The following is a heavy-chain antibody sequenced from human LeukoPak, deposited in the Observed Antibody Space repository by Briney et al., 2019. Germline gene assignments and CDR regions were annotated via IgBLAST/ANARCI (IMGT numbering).Heavy chain of an antibody. CDR1: GGSVINTNW. CDR2: VHLDGRT. D-gene: IGHD3-3*01. V-gene: IGHV4-4*02. CDR3: AREGGFYRPLDY. Sequence: PSETLSLTCGVSGGSVINTNWWTWVRQPPGKGLEWIGEVHLDGRTNYNPSLESRLTMSVDVSENQVSLKLTSVTAVDTAVYYYAREGGFYRPLDYSGQGTLVTVSS. J-gene: IGHJ4*02.